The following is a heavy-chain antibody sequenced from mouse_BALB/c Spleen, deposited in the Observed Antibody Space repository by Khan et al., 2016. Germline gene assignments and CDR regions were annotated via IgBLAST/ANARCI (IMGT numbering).Heavy chain of an antibody. J-gene: IGHJ2*01. CDR3: ASWGNYYFDY. CDR1: GYTFTNYG. CDR2: INTNTGEP. V-gene: IGHV9-3*02. Sequence: QVQLQQSGPELKKPGETVKISCKASGYTFTNYGMNWVKQAPGKGLKWMGWINTNTGEPTYAEEFKGRFAFSLETSSSTAYLQVNNLKNEDTATYFCASWGNYYFDYWGQGTTLTVSS. D-gene: IGHD2-1*01.